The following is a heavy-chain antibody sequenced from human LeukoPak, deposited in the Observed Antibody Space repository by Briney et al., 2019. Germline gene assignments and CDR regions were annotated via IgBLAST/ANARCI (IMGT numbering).Heavy chain of an antibody. D-gene: IGHD5-24*01. V-gene: IGHV3-21*04. CDR3: VRGFDGYFGFDL. J-gene: IGHJ3*01. CDR2: ISGDSVYT. CDR1: GFTFSTYA. Sequence: GGSLRLSCAASGFTFSTYAMSWVRQAPGKGLEWVSAISGDSVYTYYTDSAKGRFTISRDNGKNSMFVQMDSLRAEDTAVYYCVRGFDGYFGFDLWGQGTMVTVSS.